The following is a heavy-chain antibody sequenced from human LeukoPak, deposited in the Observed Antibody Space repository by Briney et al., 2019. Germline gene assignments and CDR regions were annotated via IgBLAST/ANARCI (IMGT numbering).Heavy chain of an antibody. Sequence: GGSLRLSCAASGFTFSSYAMSWLRQAPGKGLEWVSTISASGGSTYFADSVRGRSTVSRDNSKNTLYLQMNSLRADDTAVYYCATDDNGYSYYGMDVWGQGTTVTVSS. J-gene: IGHJ6*02. D-gene: IGHD2-8*01. CDR1: GFTFSSYA. V-gene: IGHV3-23*01. CDR3: ATDDNGYSYYGMDV. CDR2: ISASGGST.